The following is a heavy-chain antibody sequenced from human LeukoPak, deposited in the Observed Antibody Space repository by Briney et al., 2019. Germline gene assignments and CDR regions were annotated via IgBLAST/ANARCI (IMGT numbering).Heavy chain of an antibody. CDR2: IYSGGST. J-gene: IGHJ4*02. Sequence: PGGSLRLSCAASGFTFSSNYMSWVRQAPEKGLEWVSVIYSGGSTFYADSVKGRFTISRDNSKNTLYLQMNSLRAEDTAVYFCARAPPRDAYNLGYWGQGTLVTVSS. CDR3: ARAPPRDAYNLGY. V-gene: IGHV3-53*01. D-gene: IGHD5-24*01. CDR1: GFTFSSNY.